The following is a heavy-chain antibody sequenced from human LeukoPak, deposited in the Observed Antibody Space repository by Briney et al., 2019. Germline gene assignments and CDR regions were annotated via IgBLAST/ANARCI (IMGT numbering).Heavy chain of an antibody. V-gene: IGHV4-39*07. J-gene: IGHJ4*02. CDR3: ARKEYSSSSWQPFDY. CDR2: IYYSGST. D-gene: IGHD6-13*01. Sequence: PSETLSLTCTVSGGSISSSSYYWGWIRQPPGKGLEWIGSIYYSGSTYYNPSPKSRVTISVDTSKNQFSLKLTSVTAADTAVYYCARKEYSSSSWQPFDYWGQGTLVTVSS. CDR1: GGSISSSSYY.